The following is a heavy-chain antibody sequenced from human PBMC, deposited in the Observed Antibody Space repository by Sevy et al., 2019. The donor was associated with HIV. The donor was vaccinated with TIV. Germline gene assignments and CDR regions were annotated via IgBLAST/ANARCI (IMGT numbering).Heavy chain of an antibody. CDR1: GFTFSNYA. Sequence: GGSLILSCAASGFTFSNYAMSWVRQAPGKGLEWVSSIRIGGGNTYYADSVKGRFTISRDNSKNTLYLQMNSLRAEDTAVYYCAKEWTQLSDWYGELDYWGQGSLVTVSS. CDR2: IRIGGGNT. CDR3: AKEWTQLSDWYGELDY. V-gene: IGHV3-23*01. D-gene: IGHD6-19*01. J-gene: IGHJ4*02.